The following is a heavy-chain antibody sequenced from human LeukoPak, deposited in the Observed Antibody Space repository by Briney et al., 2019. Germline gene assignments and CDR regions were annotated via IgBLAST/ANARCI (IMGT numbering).Heavy chain of an antibody. CDR1: GFTFSTYA. V-gene: IGHV3-30*04. CDR3: ARLGGTVTWDY. Sequence: QSGGSLRLSCAASGFTFSTYAMHWVRQAPGKGLEWVAVISYDGSNKYYADSVKGRFTISRDNSKKTLYLQMNGLRVEDAAVYYCARLGGTVTWDYWGQGTLVTVSS. CDR2: ISYDGSNK. J-gene: IGHJ4*02. D-gene: IGHD4-17*01.